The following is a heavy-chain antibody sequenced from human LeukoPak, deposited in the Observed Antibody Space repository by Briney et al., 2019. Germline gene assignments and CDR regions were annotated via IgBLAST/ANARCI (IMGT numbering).Heavy chain of an antibody. CDR3: ASSLTGTTLDY. J-gene: IGHJ4*02. Sequence: ASVKVSCKASGYTFTGYYLHWVRQAPGQGFEWMGWINPNSGGTNCAQKFQGRVTMTRDTSISTAYTELSSLRSDDTAVYYCASSLTGTTLDYWGQGTLVTVSS. D-gene: IGHD1/OR15-1a*01. CDR1: GYTFTGYY. CDR2: INPNSGGT. V-gene: IGHV1-2*02.